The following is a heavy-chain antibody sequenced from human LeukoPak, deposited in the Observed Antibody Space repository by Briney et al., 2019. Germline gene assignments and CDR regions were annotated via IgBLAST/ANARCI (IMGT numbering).Heavy chain of an antibody. V-gene: IGHV4-30-4*01. CDR2: TYYSGST. D-gene: IGHD1-1*01. Sequence: SETLSLTCTVSGGSISSGDYYWSWIRQPPGKGLEWIGYTYYSGSTYYNPSLKSRVTISVDTSKNQFSLKLSSVTAADTAVYYCARVAELEPETFHFDYWGQGTLVTVSS. CDR1: GGSISSGDYY. J-gene: IGHJ4*02. CDR3: ARVAELEPETFHFDY.